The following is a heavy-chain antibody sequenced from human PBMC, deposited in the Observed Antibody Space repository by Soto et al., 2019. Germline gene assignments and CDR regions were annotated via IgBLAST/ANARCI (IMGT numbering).Heavy chain of an antibody. CDR1: GFTFSSYG. CDR3: ARVGTGTSRWYYYYYMDV. D-gene: IGHD1-7*01. V-gene: IGHV3-33*01. Sequence: GSLRLSCAASGFTFSSYGMHWVRQAPGKGLEWVAVIWYDGSNKYYADSVKGRFTISRDNSKNTLYLQMNSLRAEETAVYYCARVGTGTSRWYYYYYMDVWGKGTTVTVSS. J-gene: IGHJ6*03. CDR2: IWYDGSNK.